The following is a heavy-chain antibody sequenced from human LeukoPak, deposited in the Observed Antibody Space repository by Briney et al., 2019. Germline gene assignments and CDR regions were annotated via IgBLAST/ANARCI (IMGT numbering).Heavy chain of an antibody. CDR1: GFTFSSYA. Sequence: GGSLRLSCAASGFTFSSYAMHWVRQAPGKGLEWVAVISYDGSNKYYADSVKGRFTISRDNSKNTLYLQMSSLRAEDTAVYYYARDDGDYFDYWGQGTLVTVSS. J-gene: IGHJ4*02. D-gene: IGHD4-17*01. V-gene: IGHV3-30-3*01. CDR2: ISYDGSNK. CDR3: ARDDGDYFDY.